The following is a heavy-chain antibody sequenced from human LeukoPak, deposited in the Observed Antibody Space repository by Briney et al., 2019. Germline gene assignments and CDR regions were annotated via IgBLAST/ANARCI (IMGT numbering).Heavy chain of an antibody. CDR1: GFTVSSNY. CDR3: AREPPAGTLSFFDY. D-gene: IGHD6-13*01. Sequence: PGGSLRLSCAASGFTVSSNYMSWVRQAPGKGLEWVSVIYSGGSTYYADSVKGRFTISRDNSKNTLYLQMNSLRAEDTAVYYCAREPPAGTLSFFDYWGQGTLVTVSS. CDR2: IYSGGST. V-gene: IGHV3-66*01. J-gene: IGHJ4*02.